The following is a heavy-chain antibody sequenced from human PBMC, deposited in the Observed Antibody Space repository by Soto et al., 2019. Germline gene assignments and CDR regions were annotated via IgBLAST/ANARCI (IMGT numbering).Heavy chain of an antibody. V-gene: IGHV4-30-2*01. J-gene: IGHJ5*02. CDR1: GGSISSGGYS. CDR2: IYHSGST. CDR3: ASPKIAFYNWYDP. D-gene: IGHD3-3*02. Sequence: SETLSLTCAVSGGSISSGGYSWSWIRQPPGKGLEWIGYIYHSGSTYYNPSLKSRVTISVDTSKNQFSLKLSSVTAADTAVYYCASPKIAFYNWYDPWGQGTLVTVSS.